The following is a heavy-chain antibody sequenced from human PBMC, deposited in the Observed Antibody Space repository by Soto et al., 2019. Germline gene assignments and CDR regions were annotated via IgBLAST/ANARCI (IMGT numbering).Heavy chain of an antibody. J-gene: IGHJ6*02. Sequence: QVQLVQSGAEVKKPGASVKVSCKASGYTFTGYYMHWVRQAPGQGLEWMGWINPNSGGTNYAQKFQGRVTMTRDTSISTAYMELSRLRSDDTAVCYCARDGLRGSNYYGMDVWGQGTTVTVSS. V-gene: IGHV1-2*02. CDR2: INPNSGGT. CDR1: GYTFTGYY. D-gene: IGHD3-16*01. CDR3: ARDGLRGSNYYGMDV.